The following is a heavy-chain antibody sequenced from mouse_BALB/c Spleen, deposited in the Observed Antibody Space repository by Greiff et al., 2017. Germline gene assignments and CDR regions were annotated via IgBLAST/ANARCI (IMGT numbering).Heavy chain of an antibody. CDR3: ARGGIYYYGSSPFFDY. CDR2: INPNNGGT. D-gene: IGHD1-1*01. CDR1: GYTFTDYN. J-gene: IGHJ2*01. Sequence: EVQRVESGPELVKPGASVKIPCKASGYTFTDYNMDWVKQSHGKSLEWIGDINPNNGGTIYNQKFKGKATLTVDKSSSTAYMELRSLTSEDTAVYYCARGGIYYYGSSPFFDYWGQGTTLTVSS. V-gene: IGHV1-18*01.